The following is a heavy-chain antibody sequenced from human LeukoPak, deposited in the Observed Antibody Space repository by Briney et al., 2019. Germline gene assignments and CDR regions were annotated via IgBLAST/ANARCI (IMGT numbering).Heavy chain of an antibody. J-gene: IGHJ4*02. D-gene: IGHD1-26*01. V-gene: IGHV3-7*01. CDR3: ARGRFVGATILYFDY. Sequence: GGSLRLXCAASGFTFSSYWMSWVRQAPGKGLEWVANIKQDGSEKYYVDSVKGRFTISRDNAKNSLYLQMNSLRAEDTAVYYCARGRFVGATILYFDYWGQGTLVTVSS. CDR1: GFTFSSYW. CDR2: IKQDGSEK.